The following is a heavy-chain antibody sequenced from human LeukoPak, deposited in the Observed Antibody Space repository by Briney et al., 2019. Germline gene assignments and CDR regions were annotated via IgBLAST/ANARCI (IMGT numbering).Heavy chain of an antibody. D-gene: IGHD1-1*01. V-gene: IGHV3-30-3*01. J-gene: IGHJ4*02. CDR2: ISYDGSNK. Sequence: GGSLRLSCAASGFTFSNYAMHWVRQAPGKGLEWVAVISYDGSNKYYADSVQGRFTISRDNSKNTLYLQMNSLRAEDTAVYYCASTTGSSSWGQGTLVTVSS. CDR1: GFTFSNYA. CDR3: ASTTGSSS.